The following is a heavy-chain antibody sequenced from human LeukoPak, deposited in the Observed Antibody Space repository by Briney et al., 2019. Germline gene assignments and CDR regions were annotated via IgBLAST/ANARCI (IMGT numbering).Heavy chain of an antibody. J-gene: IGHJ4*02. CDR3: ARVVPDGYSDY. D-gene: IGHD5-24*01. V-gene: IGHV4-59*01. Sequence: SETLSLTCTVSGGSISGYYWSWIRQPPGKGLEWIGYVYFIGSTNYNPSLKSRVTMSVDTSQNHLSLNLRSVTTADTAVYYCARVVPDGYSDYWGQGTLVTVSS. CDR1: GGSISGYY. CDR2: VYFIGST.